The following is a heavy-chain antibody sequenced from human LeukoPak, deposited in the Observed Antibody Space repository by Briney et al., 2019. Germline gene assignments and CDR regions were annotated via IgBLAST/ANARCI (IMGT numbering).Heavy chain of an antibody. D-gene: IGHD2-2*02. CDR1: GGSFSGYY. Sequence: KASGTLSLTCAVYGGSFSGYYWSWIRQPPGKGLEWIGEINHSGSTNYNPSLKSRVTISVDTSKNQFSLKLSSVAAADTAVYYCARRKPPGYCSSTSCYIRAYFDYWGQGTLVTVSS. J-gene: IGHJ4*02. CDR3: ARRKPPGYCSSTSCYIRAYFDY. V-gene: IGHV4-34*01. CDR2: INHSGST.